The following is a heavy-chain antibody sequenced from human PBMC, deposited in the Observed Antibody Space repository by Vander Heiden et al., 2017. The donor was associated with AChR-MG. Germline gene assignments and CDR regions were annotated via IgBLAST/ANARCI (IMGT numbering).Heavy chain of an antibody. D-gene: IGHD1-26*01. J-gene: IGHJ4*02. Sequence: QVQLVQSGAEVKKPGASVNVSCKASGYTFPTYFIHWVRQAHGQGLEWMGLINPRDGKTRYAQKFQGRVTMTSDTSTSTVYMEVSSLRSEDTAVYYCSRGGNEDFWGQGTLVTVS. CDR3: SRGGNEDF. V-gene: IGHV1-46*03. CDR2: INPRDGKT. CDR1: GYTFPTYF.